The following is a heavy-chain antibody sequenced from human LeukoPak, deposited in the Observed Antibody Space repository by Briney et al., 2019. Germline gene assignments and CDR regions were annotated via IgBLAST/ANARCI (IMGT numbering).Heavy chain of an antibody. J-gene: IGHJ6*02. Sequence: GESLKISCKGSGYSFTSYWIGWVRQMPGKGLEWMGIIYPGDSDTRYSPSFQGQVTISADKSISTAYLQWSSLKASDTAMYYCARRVVIQGYYYYYGMDVWGQGTTVTVSS. CDR1: GYSFTSYW. V-gene: IGHV5-51*01. CDR2: IYPGDSDT. D-gene: IGHD3-3*01. CDR3: ARRVVIQGYYYYYGMDV.